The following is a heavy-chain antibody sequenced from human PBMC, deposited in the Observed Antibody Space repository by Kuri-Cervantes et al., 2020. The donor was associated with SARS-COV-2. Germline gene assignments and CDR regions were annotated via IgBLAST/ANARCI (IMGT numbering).Heavy chain of an antibody. CDR1: GFTFSSYE. D-gene: IGHD4/OR15-4a*01. V-gene: IGHV4-34*08. CDR3: ATSPGLSGAQYFDY. Sequence: ESLKISCAASGFTFSSYEMNWVRQPPGKGLEWLGEINHRESTNYNPSLKSRVTISVDTSKKQFSLRLSSVTVADTAVYYCATSPGLSGAQYFDYWGQGTLVTVSS. J-gene: IGHJ4*02. CDR2: INHREST.